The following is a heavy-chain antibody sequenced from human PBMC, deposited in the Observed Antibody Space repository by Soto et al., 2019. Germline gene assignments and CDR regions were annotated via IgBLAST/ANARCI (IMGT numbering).Heavy chain of an antibody. V-gene: IGHV1-3*01. Sequence: ASVKVSCKASGYTFTSYAMRWVRQAPGQRLEWMGWINAGNGNTKYSQKFQGRVTITRDTSASTAYMELSSLRSEDMAVYYCAKVFSSGWYFDYWGQGTQVTVS. CDR3: AKVFSSGWYFDY. J-gene: IGHJ4*02. D-gene: IGHD6-19*01. CDR2: INAGNGNT. CDR1: GYTFTSYA.